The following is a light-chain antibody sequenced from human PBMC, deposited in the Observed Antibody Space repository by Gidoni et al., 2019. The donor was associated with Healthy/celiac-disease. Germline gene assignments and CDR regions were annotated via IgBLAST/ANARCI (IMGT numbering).Light chain of an antibody. V-gene: IGKV1-9*01. Sequence: DIKLTQSPSFLSASVGDRVTITCRATQGISSYLAWYQQKPGKAPKLLIYAASTLQSGVPSRFSGSGSGTEFTLTISSLQPEDFATYYCQQLNSYPLLTFXGXTKVEIK. CDR3: QQLNSYPLLT. CDR1: QGISSY. J-gene: IGKJ4*01. CDR2: AAS.